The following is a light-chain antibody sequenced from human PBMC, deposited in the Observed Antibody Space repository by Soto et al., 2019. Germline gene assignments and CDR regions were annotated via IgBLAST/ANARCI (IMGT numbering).Light chain of an antibody. V-gene: IGKV3-20*01. Sequence: EIVLTQSPGTLSLSPGERATLSCRDSQSVSRSHLAWFQQKPGQAPRLLIYGASSRATGIPDRFSGSGSGTDFTLTINRLEPEDFAVYHCQQYDSPPYTFGQGTKLEIK. CDR3: QQYDSPPYT. CDR1: QSVSRSH. CDR2: GAS. J-gene: IGKJ2*01.